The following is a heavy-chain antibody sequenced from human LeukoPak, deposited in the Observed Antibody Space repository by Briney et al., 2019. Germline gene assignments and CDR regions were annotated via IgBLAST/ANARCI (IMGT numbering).Heavy chain of an antibody. CDR3: ARFGDQIYSYLDY. J-gene: IGHJ4*02. D-gene: IGHD5-18*01. V-gene: IGHV3-11*01. CDR1: GGSISSSSYY. CDR2: ISSSGSTI. Sequence: LSLTCTVSGGSISSSSYYWGWIRQAPGKGLEWVSYISSSGSTIYYADSVKGRFTISRDNAKNSLYLQMNSLRAEDTAVYYCARFGDQIYSYLDYWGQGTLVTVSS.